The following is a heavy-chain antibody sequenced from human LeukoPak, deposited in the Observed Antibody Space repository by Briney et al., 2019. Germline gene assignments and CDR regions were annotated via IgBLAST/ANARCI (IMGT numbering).Heavy chain of an antibody. V-gene: IGHV3-7*01. CDR2: IKHDGSEE. Sequence: GGSLRLSCAASGVTFSSLWMSWFRQAPGKGLEWVADIKHDGSEEHYVASVKGRFTISRDNAKLYLQMNSLRAEDTAMYYCAGGQGWHFDLWGRGTLITVSS. CDR3: AGGQGWHFDL. J-gene: IGHJ2*01. D-gene: IGHD2-15*01. CDR1: GVTFSSLW.